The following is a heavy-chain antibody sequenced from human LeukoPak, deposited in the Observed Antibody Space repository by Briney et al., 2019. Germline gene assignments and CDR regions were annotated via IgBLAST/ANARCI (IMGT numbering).Heavy chain of an antibody. Sequence: PGGSLRLSCAASGFTFSSYGMHWVRQAPGKGLEWVSTISGSGGITYFADSVKGRFTISKDNSKNTLSLEMKSLSAEDTAVYYCAKGRGMVTTFFDYWGQGTLVTVSS. CDR1: GFTFSSYG. V-gene: IGHV3-23*01. CDR3: AKGRGMVTTFFDY. CDR2: ISGSGGIT. J-gene: IGHJ4*02. D-gene: IGHD4-17*01.